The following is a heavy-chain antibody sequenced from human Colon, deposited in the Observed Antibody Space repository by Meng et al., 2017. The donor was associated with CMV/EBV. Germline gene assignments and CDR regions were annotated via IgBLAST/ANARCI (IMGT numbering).Heavy chain of an antibody. CDR3: AREERGSGWSADY. J-gene: IGHJ4*02. V-gene: IGHV3-74*01. CDR1: GFIISDYW. Sequence: GGSLRLSCATSGFIISDYWMHWVRQVPGKGLVWVSSVNREGSNTNYADSVKGRFTISRDNARNTLYLQMNSLRVAATAVYYCAREERGSGWSADYWGQGTLVTVSS. D-gene: IGHD6-19*01. CDR2: VNREGSNT.